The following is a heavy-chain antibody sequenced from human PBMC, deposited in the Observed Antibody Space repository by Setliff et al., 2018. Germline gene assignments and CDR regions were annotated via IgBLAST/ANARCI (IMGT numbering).Heavy chain of an antibody. D-gene: IGHD3-3*01. Sequence: SETLSLTCAVYGGSFSGYYWSWIRQPPGKGLEWIGEINHSGSTNYNPSLKSRVTISADTSKNQFSLRLTSVTAADTAVYYCARMSGFLYMDVWGKGTTVTVSS. CDR3: ARMSGFLYMDV. CDR1: GGSFSGYY. J-gene: IGHJ6*03. CDR2: INHSGST. V-gene: IGHV4-34*01.